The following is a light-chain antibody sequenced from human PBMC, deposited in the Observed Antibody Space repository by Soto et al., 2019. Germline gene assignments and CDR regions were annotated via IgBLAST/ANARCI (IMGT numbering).Light chain of an antibody. CDR1: SSDVGNYDY. V-gene: IGLV2-11*01. J-gene: IGLJ1*01. CDR2: DVI. CDR3: CSYAGSYIQYV. Sequence: QSVLTQPRSVSGSPGQSVTLSGTGTSSDVGNYDYVSWYQQHPGMAPKLIIYDVIKRPSGVPDRFSGSKSGNTASLTISGLQAEDEADYYCCSYAGSYIQYVFGTGTKVTVL.